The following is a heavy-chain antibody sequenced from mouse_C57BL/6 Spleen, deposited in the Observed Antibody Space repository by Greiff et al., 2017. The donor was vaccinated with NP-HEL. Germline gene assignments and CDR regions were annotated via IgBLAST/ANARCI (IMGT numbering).Heavy chain of an antibody. CDR3: ARWGWEAFDY. J-gene: IGHJ2*01. V-gene: IGHV1-69*01. CDR1: GYTFTSYW. CDR2: IDPSDSYT. Sequence: QVQLKQPGAELVMPGASVKLSCKASGYTFTSYWMHWVKQRPGQGLEWIGEIDPSDSYTNYNQKFKGKSTLTVDKSSSTAYMQLSSLTSEDSAVYYCARWGWEAFDYWGQGTTLTVSS. D-gene: IGHD3-3*01.